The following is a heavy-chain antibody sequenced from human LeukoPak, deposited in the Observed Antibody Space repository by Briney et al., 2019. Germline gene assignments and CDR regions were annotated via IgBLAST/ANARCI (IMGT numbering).Heavy chain of an antibody. D-gene: IGHD3-22*01. V-gene: IGHV1-69*06. J-gene: IGHJ1*01. CDR2: IIPIFRTA. CDR3: ARVPYYYDSSGSAEYFQH. Sequence: SVKVSCKASGGTFSSYAISWVRQAPGQGLEWMGGIIPIFRTANYAQKFQGRVTITADKSTSTAYMELSSLRSEDTAVHYCARVPYYYDSSGSAEYFQHWGQGTLVTVSS. CDR1: GGTFSSYA.